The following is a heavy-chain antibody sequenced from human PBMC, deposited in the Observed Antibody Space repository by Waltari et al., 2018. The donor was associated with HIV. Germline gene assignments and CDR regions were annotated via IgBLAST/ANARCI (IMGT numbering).Heavy chain of an antibody. CDR3: ARDVDRGRGNWFDP. Sequence: QVQLVQSGAEVKKPGASVTVSCKASGYTFSNYAVHWVRQAPGQRLEWLGWINAANGNTRFSQKFQGRVTITGDTSATTMYMELNSLKSEDTAVYYCARDVDRGRGNWFDPWGQGTLVTVSS. CDR1: GYTFSNYA. D-gene: IGHD3-10*01. CDR2: INAANGNT. V-gene: IGHV1-3*01. J-gene: IGHJ5*02.